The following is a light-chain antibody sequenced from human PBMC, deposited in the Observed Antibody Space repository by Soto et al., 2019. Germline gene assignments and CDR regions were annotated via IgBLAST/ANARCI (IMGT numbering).Light chain of an antibody. CDR1: SSDVGGYNY. V-gene: IGLV2-14*01. Sequence: QSVLTQPAPVSGSPGQSIAISCTGTSSDVGGYNYVSWYQQHPGKTPNLMIYDVSNRPSGVSNRFSGSKSGNTASLTISGLQAEDEADYYCSSYTSSSTWVFGGGTKLTVL. CDR3: SSYTSSSTWV. J-gene: IGLJ3*02. CDR2: DVS.